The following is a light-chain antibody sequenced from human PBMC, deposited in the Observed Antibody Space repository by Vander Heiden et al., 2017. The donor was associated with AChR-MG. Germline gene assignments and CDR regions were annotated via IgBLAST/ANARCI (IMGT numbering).Light chain of an antibody. CDR3: QHRSNWPPN. CDR1: QSVSSY. V-gene: IGKV3-11*01. Sequence: DILFTQSPATLSLSPGARATLSCSASQSVSSYLAWYRQKPGQAPRLLIYDASNRATGIPARFSGSGSGTDFTLTINSLEPEDFAVYYCQHRSNWPPNFGQGTRLEIK. CDR2: DAS. J-gene: IGKJ5*01.